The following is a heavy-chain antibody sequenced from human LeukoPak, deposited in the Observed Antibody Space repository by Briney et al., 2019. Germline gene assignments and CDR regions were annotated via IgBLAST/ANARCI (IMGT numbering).Heavy chain of an antibody. J-gene: IGHJ4*02. V-gene: IGHV3-30-3*01. CDR3: ASDVLWSGGNPFDY. Sequence: SGGSLRLSCAAAGFTFSSYAMHWVRQAPGKGLEWVAVISYDGSNKYYADSVKGRFTISRDNSKNTLYLQMNSLRAEDTAVYYCASDVLWSGGNPFDYWGQGTLVTVSS. D-gene: IGHD4-23*01. CDR2: ISYDGSNK. CDR1: GFTFSSYA.